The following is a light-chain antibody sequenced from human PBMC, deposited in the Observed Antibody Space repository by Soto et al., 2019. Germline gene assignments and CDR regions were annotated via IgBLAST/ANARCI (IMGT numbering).Light chain of an antibody. CDR3: SSYAGSNVVV. CDR2: EVT. V-gene: IGLV2-8*01. Sequence: QSALTQPPSASGSPGQSVTISCTGTSSGVGGYNYVSWYQQHPGKAPKLMIYEVTKRPSGVPDRFSGSKSDNTSSLSVSGLQAEDEADYYCSSYAGSNVVVFGGGTQLTVL. J-gene: IGLJ2*01. CDR1: SSGVGGYNY.